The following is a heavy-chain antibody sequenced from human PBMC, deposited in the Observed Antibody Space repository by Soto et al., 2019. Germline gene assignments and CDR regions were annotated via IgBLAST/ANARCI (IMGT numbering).Heavy chain of an antibody. CDR3: ARGQEGVVATH. D-gene: IGHD5-12*01. CDR1: GGSLSGYY. Sequence: QVQLQQWGAGLLKPSETLSLNCAVTGGSLSGYYWSWIRQPPGKGLEWIGEVKDGGHTNYSPSLRGRVTLPSDTSNTQFSLSLNSVTAADTGVYYCARGQEGVVATHWDQGSLVTVSS. V-gene: IGHV4-34*01. CDR2: VKDGGHT. J-gene: IGHJ4*02.